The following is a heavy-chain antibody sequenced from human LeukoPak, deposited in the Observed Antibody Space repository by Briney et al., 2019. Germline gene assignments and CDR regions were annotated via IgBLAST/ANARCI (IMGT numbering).Heavy chain of an antibody. CDR3: ARVGRQLAPFDY. V-gene: IGHV4-4*07. CDR1: GGSISSYY. D-gene: IGHD6-13*01. J-gene: IGHJ4*02. Sequence: SETLSLTCTVSGGSISSYYWSWIRQPAGKGLEWIGRIYTSGSTNYNPSLKSRVTMSVDTSKNQFSLKPSSVTAADTAVYYCARVGRQLAPFDYWGQGTLVTVSS. CDR2: IYTSGST.